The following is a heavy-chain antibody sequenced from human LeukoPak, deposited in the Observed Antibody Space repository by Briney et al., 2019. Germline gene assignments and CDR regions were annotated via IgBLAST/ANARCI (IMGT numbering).Heavy chain of an antibody. CDR3: ARAPSGGFGELFYFDY. CDR1: GFTVSSNY. V-gene: IGHV3-53*01. Sequence: GGSLRLSCAASGFTVSSNYMSWVRQAPGKGLEWVSVIYSGGSTYYADSVKGRFTISRDNSKNTLYLQMNSLRAEDTAVYYCARAPSGGFGELFYFDYWGQGTLVTVSS. J-gene: IGHJ4*02. CDR2: IYSGGST. D-gene: IGHD3-10*01.